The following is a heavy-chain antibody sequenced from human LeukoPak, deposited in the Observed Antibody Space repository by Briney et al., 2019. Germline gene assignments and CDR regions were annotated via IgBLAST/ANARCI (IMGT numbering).Heavy chain of an antibody. CDR3: ATDASGSYYRYYFDY. Sequence: GASVKVSCKVSGYTLTELSMHWVRQAPGKGLEWMGGFDPEDGETIYAQKFQGRVTMTEDTSTDTAYMELSSLRSEDTAVYYCATDASGSYYRYYFDYWGQGTLVTVSS. CDR2: FDPEDGET. D-gene: IGHD1-26*01. V-gene: IGHV1-24*01. CDR1: GYTLTELS. J-gene: IGHJ4*02.